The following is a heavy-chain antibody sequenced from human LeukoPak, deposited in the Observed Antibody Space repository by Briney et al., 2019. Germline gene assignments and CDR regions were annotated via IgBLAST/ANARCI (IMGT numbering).Heavy chain of an antibody. CDR3: AIQYGDYSWFDP. J-gene: IGHJ5*02. CDR1: GFTFSNAW. D-gene: IGHD4-17*01. V-gene: IGHV3-15*01. CDR2: IKSKTDGGTT. Sequence: GGSLRLSCAASGFTFSNAWMSWVRKAPGKGLEWVGRIKSKTDGGTTDYAAPVKGRFTISRDDSKNTLYLQMNSLKTEDTAVYYCAIQYGDYSWFDPWGQGTLVTVSS.